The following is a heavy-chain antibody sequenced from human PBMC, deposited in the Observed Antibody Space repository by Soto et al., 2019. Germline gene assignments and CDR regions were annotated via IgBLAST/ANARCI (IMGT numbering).Heavy chain of an antibody. CDR2: IYYSGST. V-gene: IGHV4-59*01. CDR3: ARALYSSHHYFDY. D-gene: IGHD6-13*01. J-gene: IGHJ4*02. CDR1: GGSISSYY. Sequence: SETLSLTCTVSGGSISSYYWSWIRQPPGKGLEWIGYIYYSGSTNSNPSLKSRVTISVDTSKNQFSLKLSSVTAADTAVYYCARALYSSHHYFDYWGQGTLVTVSS.